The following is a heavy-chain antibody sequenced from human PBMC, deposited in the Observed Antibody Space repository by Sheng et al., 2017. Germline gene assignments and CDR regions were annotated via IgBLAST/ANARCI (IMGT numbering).Heavy chain of an antibody. CDR3: ARERGLYSSGWYSDY. CDR1: GFTFSSYG. D-gene: IGHD6-19*01. V-gene: IGHV3-33*01. CDR2: IWYDGSNK. J-gene: IGHJ4*02. Sequence: QVQLVESGGGVVQPGRSLRLSCAASGFTFSSYGMHWVRQAPGKGLEWVAVIWYDGSNKYYADSVKGRFTISRDNSKNTLYLQMNSLRAEDTAVYYCARERGLYSSGWYSDYWGQGTLVTVSS.